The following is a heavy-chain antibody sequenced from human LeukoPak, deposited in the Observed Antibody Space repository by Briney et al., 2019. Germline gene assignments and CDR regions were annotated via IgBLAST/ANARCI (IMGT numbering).Heavy chain of an antibody. CDR1: GFTFSSYG. D-gene: IGHD4-17*01. V-gene: IGHV3-23*01. J-gene: IGHJ4*02. CDR3: AKDLAYGDYFDY. Sequence: PGGTLRLSCAASGFTFSSYGMSWVRQAPGKGLEWVSAISGSGGSKYYADSVKGRFTISRDNSKNTLYLQMNSLRAEDTAVYYCAKDLAYGDYFDYWGQGTLVTVSS. CDR2: ISGSGGSK.